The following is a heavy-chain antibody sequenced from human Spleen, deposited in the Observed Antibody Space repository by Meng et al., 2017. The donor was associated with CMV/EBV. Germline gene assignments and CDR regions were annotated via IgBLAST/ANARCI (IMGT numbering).Heavy chain of an antibody. Sequence: GGSLRLSCAASGFTFSNAWMSWVRQAPGKGLEWVGRIKSKTDGGTTDYAAPVKGRFTISRDDSKNTLYLQMNSLRPEDTAVYYCSKELRNLKLLDRRETFSTDFDYWGQGTLVTVSS. J-gene: IGHJ4*02. CDR2: IKSKTDGGTT. CDR3: SKELRNLKLLDRRETFSTDFDY. CDR1: GFTFSNAW. D-gene: IGHD3-10*01. V-gene: IGHV3-15*01.